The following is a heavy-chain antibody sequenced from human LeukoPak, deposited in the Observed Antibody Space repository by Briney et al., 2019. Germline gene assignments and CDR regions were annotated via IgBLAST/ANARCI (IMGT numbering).Heavy chain of an antibody. CDR3: AIGPRSGYSSSWYEGLYYYYYYMDV. CDR2: IIPIFGTA. D-gene: IGHD6-13*01. V-gene: IGHV1-69*05. Sequence: SVKVSCKASGGTFSSYAISWVRQAPGQGLEWMGGIIPIFGTANYAQKFQGRVTITTDESTSTAYMELSSLRSEDTAVYYCAIGPRSGYSSSWYEGLYYYYYYMDVWGKGTTVTVSS. CDR1: GGTFSSYA. J-gene: IGHJ6*03.